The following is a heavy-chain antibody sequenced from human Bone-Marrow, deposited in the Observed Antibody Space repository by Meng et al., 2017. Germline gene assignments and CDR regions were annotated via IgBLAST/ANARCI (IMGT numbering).Heavy chain of an antibody. CDR3: AKLSRLVIMANGMDV. J-gene: IGHJ6*02. V-gene: IGHV3-23*01. Sequence: GGSLRLSCAASGFTFSSYAMSWVRQAPGKGLEWVSAISGSGGSTYYADSVKGRFTISRDNSQNTLYLQMNSLRAEATAVYDCAKLSRLVIMANGMDVWGQGTTVTVSS. D-gene: IGHD3-9*01. CDR1: GFTFSSYA. CDR2: ISGSGGST.